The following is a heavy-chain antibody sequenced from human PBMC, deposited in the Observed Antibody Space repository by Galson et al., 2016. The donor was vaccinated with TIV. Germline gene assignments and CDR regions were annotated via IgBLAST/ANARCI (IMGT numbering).Heavy chain of an antibody. J-gene: IGHJ6*02. Sequence: SLRLSCAASGFTFSGHSMNWVRQAPGKGLEWVSSISVSSDYIYYGDSVKGRFTISRDNAKNSLFLQMNSLIAEDTAVYYCARIIGYWEGYYAMDVWGQGTTVTVAS. V-gene: IGHV3-21*06. CDR3: ARIIGYWEGYYAMDV. CDR2: ISVSSDYI. CDR1: GFTFSGHS. D-gene: IGHD2-15*01.